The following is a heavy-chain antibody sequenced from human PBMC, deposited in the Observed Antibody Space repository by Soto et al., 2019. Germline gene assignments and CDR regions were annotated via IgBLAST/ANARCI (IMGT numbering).Heavy chain of an antibody. CDR3: AKAASPNSGLRYFDWLPIAFDY. V-gene: IGHV3-30*18. CDR2: ISYDGSNK. D-gene: IGHD3-9*01. J-gene: IGHJ4*02. Sequence: QVQLVESGGGVVQPGRSLRLSCAASGFTFSSYGMHWVRQAPGKGLEWVAVISYDGSNKYYADSVKGRFTISRDNSKNTLYLQMNSLRAEDTAVYYCAKAASPNSGLRYFDWLPIAFDYWGQGTLVTVSS. CDR1: GFTFSSYG.